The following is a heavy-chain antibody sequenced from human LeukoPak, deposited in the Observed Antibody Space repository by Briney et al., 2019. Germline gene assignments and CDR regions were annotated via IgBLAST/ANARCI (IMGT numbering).Heavy chain of an antibody. Sequence: QPGGSLRLSCAASGFTFSSYGMHWVRQAPGKGLEWVAFIRYDGSNKYYADSVKGRFTNSRDNSKNTLYLQMNSLRAEDTAVYYCAKGVVYSSSSGIDYWGQGTLVTVSS. D-gene: IGHD6-6*01. CDR2: IRYDGSNK. J-gene: IGHJ4*02. CDR1: GFTFSSYG. CDR3: AKGVVYSSSSGIDY. V-gene: IGHV3-30*02.